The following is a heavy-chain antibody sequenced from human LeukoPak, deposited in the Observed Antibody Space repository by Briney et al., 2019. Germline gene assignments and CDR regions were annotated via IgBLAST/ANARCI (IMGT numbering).Heavy chain of an antibody. J-gene: IGHJ4*02. CDR3: ARLSIFGAVIANDY. D-gene: IGHD3-16*02. Sequence: PGGSLRLSCAASGFTFSSYAMSWVRQAPGKGLQLVSTITSGGDYMYYADPVKSRFTIYRDDSKNSLYLHMNSLRAEDTAVYYCARLSIFGAVIANDYWGQGTVVTVSS. CDR2: ITSGGDYM. CDR1: GFTFSSYA. V-gene: IGHV3-21*01.